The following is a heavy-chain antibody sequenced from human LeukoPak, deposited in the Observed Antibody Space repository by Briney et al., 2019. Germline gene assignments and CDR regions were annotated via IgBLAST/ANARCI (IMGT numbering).Heavy chain of an antibody. V-gene: IGHV3-48*01. Sequence: GGSLRLSCAASGFTFSSYSMNWVRQAPGKGLEWVSYISSSSRTIHYADSVKGRFTISRDNAKNSLYLQMNSLRAEDTAVYYCALGYCSSTSCSGGGQGTLVTVSS. CDR2: ISSSSRTI. CDR1: GFTFSSYS. CDR3: ALGYCSSTSCSG. D-gene: IGHD2-2*01. J-gene: IGHJ4*02.